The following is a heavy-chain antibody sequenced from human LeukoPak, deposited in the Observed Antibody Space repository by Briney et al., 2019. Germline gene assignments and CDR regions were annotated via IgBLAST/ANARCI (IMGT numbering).Heavy chain of an antibody. CDR1: GGSLSGYY. D-gene: IGHD2-2*01. V-gene: IGHV4-34*01. CDR3: ARIIVVVPAAPYYFDY. J-gene: IGHJ4*02. CDR2: INHSGST. Sequence: SETLSLTCAVYGGSLSGYYWSWIRQPPGKGLEWIGEINHSGSTNYNPSLKSRVTISVDTSKNQFSLKLSSVTAADTAVYYCARIIVVVPAAPYYFDYWGQGTLVTVSS.